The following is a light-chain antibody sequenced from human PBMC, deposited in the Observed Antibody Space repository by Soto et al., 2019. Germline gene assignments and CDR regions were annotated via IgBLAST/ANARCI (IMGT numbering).Light chain of an antibody. CDR2: AAS. J-gene: IGKJ3*01. CDR1: QGISSR. V-gene: IGKV1-9*01. CDR3: QQANSYPLT. Sequence: DIQLTQSPSFLSASVGDRVTITCRASQGISSRLAWYQQNPGKAPKLLIYAASTLQSGVPSRFSGSGSGTEFTLTISSLQPEDFATYYCQQANSYPLTFGPGTKVDIK.